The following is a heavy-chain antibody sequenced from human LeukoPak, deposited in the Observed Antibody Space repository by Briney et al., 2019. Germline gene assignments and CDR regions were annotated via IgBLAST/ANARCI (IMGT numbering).Heavy chain of an antibody. Sequence: TGGSLRLSCAASGFTFSSYAMSWVRQAPGKGLEWVSAISGSGGSTYYADSVKGRFSISRDNSKNTLYLQLNSLRAEDTALYYCAKGWSSGSRTSLDYWGQGTLVTVSS. CDR2: ISGSGGST. V-gene: IGHV3-23*01. CDR3: AKGWSSGSRTSLDY. J-gene: IGHJ4*02. CDR1: GFTFSSYA. D-gene: IGHD3-22*01.